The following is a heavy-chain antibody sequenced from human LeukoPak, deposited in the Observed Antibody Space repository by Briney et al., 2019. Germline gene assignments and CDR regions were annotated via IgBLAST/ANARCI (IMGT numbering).Heavy chain of an antibody. CDR2: ISISGSTM. CDR1: GFTFSSYE. V-gene: IGHV3-48*03. J-gene: IGHJ2*01. CDR3: ARTYSGSYWYFDL. Sequence: GGSLRLSCAASGFTFSSYEMNWVRQAPGKGLEWVSYISISGSTMYYADSVKGRFTISRDNAKNSLYLQMNSLRAEDTAVYYCARTYSGSYWYFDLWGRGTLVTVSS. D-gene: IGHD3-10*01.